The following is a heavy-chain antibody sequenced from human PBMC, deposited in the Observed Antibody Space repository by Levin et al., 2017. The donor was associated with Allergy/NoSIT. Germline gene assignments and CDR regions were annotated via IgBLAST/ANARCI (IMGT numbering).Heavy chain of an antibody. Sequence: SVKVSCKTSGGTFSNSVINWVRQAPGQGLEWMGRIIPLFGTGNSAQNFQGRVTITADESTSTDYMELSSLGSEDTAVYYCARDDTSGDSTSPLYWGQGTLVSVSS. CDR1: GGTFSNSV. CDR3: ARDDTSGDSTSPLY. J-gene: IGHJ4*02. D-gene: IGHD2-15*01. CDR2: IIPLFGTG. V-gene: IGHV1-69*13.